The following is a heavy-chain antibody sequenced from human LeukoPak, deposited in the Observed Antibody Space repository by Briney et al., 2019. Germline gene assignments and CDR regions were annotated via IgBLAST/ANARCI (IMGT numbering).Heavy chain of an antibody. V-gene: IGHV4-38-2*02. CDR1: GYSISSGYY. CDR2: IYHSGST. D-gene: IGHD6-19*01. CDR3: ARDASSGWYFGAPDYYYMDV. J-gene: IGHJ6*03. Sequence: PSETLSLTCTVSGYSISSGYYWGWIRQPPGKGLEWIGSIYHSGSTYYNPSLKSRVTISVDTSKNQFSLKLSSVTAADTAVYYCARDASSGWYFGAPDYYYMDVWGKGTTVTVSS.